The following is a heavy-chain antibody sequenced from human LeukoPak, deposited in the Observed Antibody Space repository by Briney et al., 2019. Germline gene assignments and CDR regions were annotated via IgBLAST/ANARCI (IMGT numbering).Heavy chain of an antibody. CDR3: ARGGAYCGGDCYSAESTR. Sequence: GGSLRLSCAASGFTFNSYSMNWVRQAPGKGLEWVSSISSSSSYIYYADSVKGRFTISRDNSKNTLYLQMSSLRAEDTAVYYCARGGAYCGGDCYSAESTRWGQGTLVTVSS. V-gene: IGHV3-21*01. D-gene: IGHD2-21*02. CDR1: GFTFNSYS. J-gene: IGHJ4*02. CDR2: ISSSSSYI.